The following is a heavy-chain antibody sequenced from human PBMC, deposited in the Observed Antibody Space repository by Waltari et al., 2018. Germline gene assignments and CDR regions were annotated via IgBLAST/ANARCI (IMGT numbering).Heavy chain of an antibody. J-gene: IGHJ4*02. D-gene: IGHD2-2*01. Sequence: QVQLVQSGAEVKKPGSSVKVSCKASGRMFGRLAISWVRQAAGEGLEWMGGIIPKIGASNYAQKFQGRVTITADDSTSIAYMEMSSLSFEDTAMYFCATDTSPPYWGQGTLVIVSS. CDR2: IIPKIGAS. CDR3: ATDTSPPY. CDR1: GRMFGRLA. V-gene: IGHV1-69*01.